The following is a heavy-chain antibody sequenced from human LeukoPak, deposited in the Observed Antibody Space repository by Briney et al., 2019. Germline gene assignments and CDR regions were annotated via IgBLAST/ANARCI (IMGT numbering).Heavy chain of an antibody. CDR1: GFTFDDYG. Sequence: RAGGSLRLSCAASGFTFDDYGMSWVRQAPGKGLEWVSGINWNGGSTGYADSVKGRFTISRDNAKNSLYLQMNSLRAEDTALYYRARASNYYDSSGYYGYWGQGTLVTVSS. CDR3: ARASNYYDSSGYYGY. D-gene: IGHD3-22*01. V-gene: IGHV3-20*04. CDR2: INWNGGST. J-gene: IGHJ4*02.